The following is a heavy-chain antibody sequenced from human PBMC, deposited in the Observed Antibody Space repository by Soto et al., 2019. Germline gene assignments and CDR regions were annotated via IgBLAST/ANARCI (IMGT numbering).Heavy chain of an antibody. CDR1: GDSVSSSSVT. Sequence: PSQTLSLTCAISGDSVSSSSVTWNWIRQSPSRGLEWLGRTYYRSKWYNDYALSVKSRITINPDTSRNQFSLQLNSVTPEDAAVYYCARDLSSGSRVRTLDYWGQGTLVTVSS. D-gene: IGHD3-10*01. V-gene: IGHV6-1*01. CDR2: TYYRSKWYN. CDR3: ARDLSSGSRVRTLDY. J-gene: IGHJ4*02.